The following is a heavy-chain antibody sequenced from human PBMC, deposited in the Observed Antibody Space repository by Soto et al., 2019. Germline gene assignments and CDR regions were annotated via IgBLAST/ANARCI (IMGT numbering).Heavy chain of an antibody. CDR2: ILPIFNNT. J-gene: IGHJ5*02. V-gene: IGHV1-69*06. Sequence: QVQLVQSGADVKKPGSSVRVSCKASGGTFSTYAINWVRQAPGHGLEWMGVILPIFNNTHYAQNFQGRVTIIADKSTSTSYMELSSLRSEDTGVYYCARDGVQFLYKTYFDTWGQGTLVTVSS. CDR3: ARDGVQFLYKTYFDT. CDR1: GGTFSTYA. D-gene: IGHD3-3*01.